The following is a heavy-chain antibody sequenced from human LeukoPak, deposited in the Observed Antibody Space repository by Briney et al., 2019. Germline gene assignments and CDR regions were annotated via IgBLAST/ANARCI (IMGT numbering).Heavy chain of an antibody. CDR2: INPGGGST. D-gene: IGHD6-6*01. CDR1: GYTFTRYY. V-gene: IGHV1-46*01. CDR3: ARDLVGSSSG. Sequence: GASVKVSCKASGYTFTRYYIHWVRQAPGQGLEWMGVINPGGGSTTHARKFQGRVTMTRDTSTSTVYMDLSSLRSEDTAVYYCARDLVGSSSGWGQGTLVTVSS. J-gene: IGHJ4*02.